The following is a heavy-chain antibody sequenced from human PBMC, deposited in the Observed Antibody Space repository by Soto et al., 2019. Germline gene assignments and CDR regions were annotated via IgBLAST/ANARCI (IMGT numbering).Heavy chain of an antibody. V-gene: IGHV3-30*18. Sequence: TGGSLRLSCAASGFTFSSYGMHWVRQAPGKGLEWVAVISYDGSNKYYADSVKGRFTISRDNSKNTLYLQMNSLRAEDTAVYYCAKDRNVLRFLEWLSPLDYWGQGTLVTVSS. CDR1: GFTFSSYG. D-gene: IGHD3-3*01. CDR3: AKDRNVLRFLEWLSPLDY. J-gene: IGHJ4*02. CDR2: ISYDGSNK.